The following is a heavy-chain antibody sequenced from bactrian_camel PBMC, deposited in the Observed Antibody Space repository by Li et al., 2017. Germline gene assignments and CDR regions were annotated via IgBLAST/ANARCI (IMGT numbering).Heavy chain of an antibody. J-gene: IGHJ4*01. CDR3: AASYSECRTAIPGTPRYVNY. V-gene: IGHV3S26*01. D-gene: IGHD6*01. Sequence: VQLVESGGGSVQAGGSLTLSRAASGYTLKGYCVGWFRQPPGKEREGVATIDGDGSTTYADSVKGRFTISKDNAKNTLYLQMNSLKPEDTAMYYCAASYSECRTAIPGTPRYVNYRGQGTQVTVS. CDR1: GYTLKGYC. CDR2: IDGDGST.